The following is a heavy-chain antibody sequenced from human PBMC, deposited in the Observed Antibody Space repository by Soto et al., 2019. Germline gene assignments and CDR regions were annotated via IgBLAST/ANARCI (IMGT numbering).Heavy chain of an antibody. CDR1: GFTVSSIY. J-gene: IGHJ4*02. CDR3: ARGPSYSDSYFDY. CDR2: ISYDGNNK. D-gene: IGHD4-17*01. Sequence: SLRLSCAASGFTVSSIYMSWVRQPPGKGLQWLAVISYDGNNKYYADSVEGRFTISRDNSKNTVYLQMNSLRLEDTAVYYCARGPSYSDSYFDYWGQGTLVTVSS. V-gene: IGHV3-30*03.